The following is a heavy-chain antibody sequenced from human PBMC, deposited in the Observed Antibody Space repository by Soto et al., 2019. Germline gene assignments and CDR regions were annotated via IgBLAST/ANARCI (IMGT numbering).Heavy chain of an antibody. CDR3: ARTGVPPAYYYGMDV. V-gene: IGHV5-10-1*01. CDR1: GYSFTSYW. D-gene: IGHD2-2*01. Sequence: GESLKISCKGSGYSFTSYWISWVRQMPGKGLEWMGIIYPSDSYANYSPSFQGHVTISADKSISTAYLQWSSLKASDTAVYYCARTGVPPAYYYGMDVWGQGTTVTVSS. CDR2: IYPSDSYA. J-gene: IGHJ6*02.